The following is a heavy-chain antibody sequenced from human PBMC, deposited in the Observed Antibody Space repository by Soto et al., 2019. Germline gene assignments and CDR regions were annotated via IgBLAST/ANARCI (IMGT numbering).Heavy chain of an antibody. CDR1: GFPLNSYE. Sequence: EVQLVQSGGGLVQPGGSLRLSCAASGFPLNSYEMNWVRQAPGRGLEWVAYIGSSGSITSYADSVKGRFTISRDIARKSVYLQMTRLRDEDTAVYYCAREGWTTVTYDYWGQGTLVTVSS. CDR3: AREGWTTVTYDY. D-gene: IGHD4-17*01. V-gene: IGHV3-48*03. J-gene: IGHJ4*02. CDR2: IGSSGSIT.